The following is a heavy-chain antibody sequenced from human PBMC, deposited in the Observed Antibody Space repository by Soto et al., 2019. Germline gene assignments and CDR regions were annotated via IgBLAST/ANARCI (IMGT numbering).Heavy chain of an antibody. V-gene: IGHV4-39*01. Sequence: SETLSLTCTVSGGSISSSSYYWGWIRQPPGKGLEWIGSIYYSGSTYYNPSLKSRVTISVDTSKNQFSLKLSSVTAADTAVYYCARCFLEWFRTAEGENNWFDPWGQGTLVTVSS. CDR2: IYYSGST. CDR1: GGSISSSSYY. J-gene: IGHJ5*02. CDR3: ARCFLEWFRTAEGENNWFDP. D-gene: IGHD3-3*01.